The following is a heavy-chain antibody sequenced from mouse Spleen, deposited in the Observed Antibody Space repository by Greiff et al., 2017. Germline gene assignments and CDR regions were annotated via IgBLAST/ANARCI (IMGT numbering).Heavy chain of an antibody. CDR2: INPNNGGT. CDR1: GYTFTDYN. Sequence: VQLQQSGPELVKPGASVKMSCKASGYTFTDYNMHWVKQSHGKSLEWIGYINPNNGGTSYNQKFKGKATLTVNKSSSTAYMELRSLTSEDSAVYYCAREGVRQGYYAMDYWGQGTSVTVSS. D-gene: IGHD2-14*01. CDR3: AREGVRQGYYAMDY. J-gene: IGHJ4*01. V-gene: IGHV1-22*01.